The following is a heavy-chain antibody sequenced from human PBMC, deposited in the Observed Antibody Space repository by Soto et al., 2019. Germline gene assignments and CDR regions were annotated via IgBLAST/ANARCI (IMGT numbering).Heavy chain of an antibody. CDR2: ISTYNGNT. Sequence: QVQLVQSGAEVKKPGASVKVSCKTSGYTFTMYCISWVRQAPEQGLEWMGWISTYNGNTNSAQKFQGRVTMTTDTSTSTAYMELRSLRSDDTAVYYCARSPYTNSWYYFDYWGQGTLVTVSS. J-gene: IGHJ4*02. D-gene: IGHD6-13*01. CDR3: ARSPYTNSWYYFDY. CDR1: GYTFTMYC. V-gene: IGHV1-18*01.